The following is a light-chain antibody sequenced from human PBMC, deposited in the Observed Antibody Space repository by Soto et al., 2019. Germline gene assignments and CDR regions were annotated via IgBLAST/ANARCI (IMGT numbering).Light chain of an antibody. Sequence: ETVLPQYPGTLSLSPGERATLSCRASPSVSSSYLAWYQQKPGQAPRLLLYGASSRATGIPDRFSGSASGTDFTLTISRLEPEDFAVYYCQQYGSSPRTFGQGTKLEIK. CDR2: GAS. CDR3: QQYGSSPRT. V-gene: IGKV3-20*01. CDR1: PSVSSSY. J-gene: IGKJ2*01.